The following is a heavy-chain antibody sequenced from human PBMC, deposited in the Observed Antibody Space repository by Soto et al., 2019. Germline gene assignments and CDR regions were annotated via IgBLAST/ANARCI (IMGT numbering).Heavy chain of an antibody. CDR2: ISAYNGNT. D-gene: IGHD3-3*01. Sequence: QVQLVQSGAEVKKPGASVKVSCKASGYTFTSYGISWVRQAPRQGLEWMGWISAYNGNTNYAQKLQGRVTMTTDTSTSAAYMELRSLRSDDTAVYYCAREGYDFWSPGPRDYWGQGTLVTVSS. V-gene: IGHV1-18*01. CDR1: GYTFTSYG. J-gene: IGHJ4*02. CDR3: AREGYDFWSPGPRDY.